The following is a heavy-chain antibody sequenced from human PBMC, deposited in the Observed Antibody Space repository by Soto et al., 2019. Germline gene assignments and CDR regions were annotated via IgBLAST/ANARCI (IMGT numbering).Heavy chain of an antibody. CDR2: IYYSGST. V-gene: IGHV4-39*01. J-gene: IGHJ5*02. CDR3: ARHPSDFWFDP. D-gene: IGHD2-21*02. CDR1: GGSISSSSYF. Sequence: QLQLQESGPGLVKPSETLSLTCSVPGGSISSSSYFWGWIRQPPGKGLEWIGSIYYSGSTYYNPSLKSGVTVSVDTSKNQCSLKLSCVTAADTAVYYCARHPSDFWFDPWGKGTLVTVSS.